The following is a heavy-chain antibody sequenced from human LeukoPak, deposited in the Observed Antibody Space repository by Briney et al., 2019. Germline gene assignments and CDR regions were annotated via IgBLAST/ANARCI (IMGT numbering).Heavy chain of an antibody. V-gene: IGHV3-23*01. CDR3: AKDYDSSGYYCFDY. CDR1: GFTFSSYD. CDR2: ISGSGGST. J-gene: IGHJ4*02. Sequence: PGGSLRLSCAASGFTFSSYDMSWVRQAPGKGLEWVSAISGSGGSTYYADSVKGRFTISRDNSKNTLYLQMNSLRADDTALYYCAKDYDSSGYYCFDYWGQGTLVTVSS. D-gene: IGHD3-22*01.